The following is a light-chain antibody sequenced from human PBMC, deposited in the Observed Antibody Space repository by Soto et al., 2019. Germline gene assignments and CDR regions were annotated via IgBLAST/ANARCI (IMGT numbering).Light chain of an antibody. J-gene: IGLJ3*02. CDR1: SSDVGGYNH. CDR2: NVS. Sequence: QSALTQPASVSGSPGQSITIACTGTSSDVGGYNHVSWYQLHPGKAPRLVIYNVSIRPPAVSDRFSGSTSGNTASLTISGLQAEDEEDYYCSSYTATRTVVFGGGTKLTVL. V-gene: IGLV2-14*03. CDR3: SSYTATRTVV.